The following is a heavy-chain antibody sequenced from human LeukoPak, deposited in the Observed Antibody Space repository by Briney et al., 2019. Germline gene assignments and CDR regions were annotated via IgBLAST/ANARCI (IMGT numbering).Heavy chain of an antibody. V-gene: IGHV3-48*01. CDR2: ISSSSSAI. CDR1: GFTFSSYS. Sequence: GGSLRLSCAASGFTFSSYSMNWVRQAPGKGLEWVSYISSSSSAIYYADSVKGRFTISRDNAKNSLYLQMNSLRAEDTAVYYCASEIWPCYYGMDVWGQGTTVTVSS. J-gene: IGHJ6*02. CDR3: ASEIWPCYYGMDV. D-gene: IGHD2/OR15-2a*01.